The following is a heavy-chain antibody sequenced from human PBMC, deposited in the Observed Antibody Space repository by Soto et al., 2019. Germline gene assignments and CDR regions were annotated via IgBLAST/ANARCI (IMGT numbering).Heavy chain of an antibody. D-gene: IGHD6-13*01. CDR1: GYTFTSYG. J-gene: IGHJ5*02. V-gene: IGHV1-18*01. CDR3: ARDAPTLAAQADP. CDR2: ISAYNGNT. Sequence: QVQLVQSGAEVKKPGASVKVSCKASGYTFTSYGISWVRQAPGQGLEWMGWISAYNGNTNYAQKLQGRVTMTRDTSPSTASTELRSLGSTATAVYYCARDAPTLAAQADPWGPGTLVTVSS.